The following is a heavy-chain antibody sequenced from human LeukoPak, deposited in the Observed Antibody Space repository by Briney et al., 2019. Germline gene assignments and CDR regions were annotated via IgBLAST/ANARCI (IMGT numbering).Heavy chain of an antibody. CDR2: IYYSGST. J-gene: IGHJ3*02. CDR1: GASVSSGSYY. V-gene: IGHV4-61*01. Sequence: SETLSLTCTVSGASVSSGSYYWSWIRQPPGKGLEWIGYIYYSGSTNYNPSLKSRVTISVDTSKNQFSLKLSSVTAAGTAVYYCARVQTITGTTDAFDIWGQGTMVTVSS. D-gene: IGHD1-7*01. CDR3: ARVQTITGTTDAFDI.